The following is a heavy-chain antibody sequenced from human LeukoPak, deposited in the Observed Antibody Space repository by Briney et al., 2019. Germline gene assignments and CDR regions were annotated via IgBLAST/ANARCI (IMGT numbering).Heavy chain of an antibody. Sequence: SMKVSCKASGYTFTGYYIHWVRQAPGQGPEWMGWINPKSGGTSLAQKFQGRVTMTRDTSISTVYMELSRLTSDATAVYFCAREIYSCNSYYFDYWGQGTLVTVSS. D-gene: IGHD2-15*01. V-gene: IGHV1-2*02. CDR1: GYTFTGYY. CDR3: AREIYSCNSYYFDY. J-gene: IGHJ4*02. CDR2: INPKSGGT.